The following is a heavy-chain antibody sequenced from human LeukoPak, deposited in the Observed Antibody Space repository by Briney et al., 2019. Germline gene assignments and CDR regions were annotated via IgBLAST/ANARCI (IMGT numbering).Heavy chain of an antibody. CDR3: ARSYGSSAYYPFDY. CDR2: ISDSGGST. Sequence: GGSLRLSCVASGFAFSNNAMSWVRQAPGKGLEWVSLISDSGGSTNYADSVKGRFTISRDNSKNTLYLQMNTLRDEDTAIYYCARSYGSSAYYPFDYWGQGTLVTVFS. CDR1: GFAFSNNA. V-gene: IGHV3-23*01. J-gene: IGHJ4*02. D-gene: IGHD3-22*01.